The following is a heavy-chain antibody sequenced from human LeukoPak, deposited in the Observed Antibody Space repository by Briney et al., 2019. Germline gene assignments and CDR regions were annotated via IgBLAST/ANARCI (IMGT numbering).Heavy chain of an antibody. Sequence: PGGSLRLSCAASGFTVMTNDMTWVPQAPGKGLEWVSVLYSDGNTKYADSVQCRFTISRDNSKNTLYLEMNSLSPDDTAVYYCARGVEPLAANTLAYWGQGTLVTVSS. D-gene: IGHD1-14*01. J-gene: IGHJ4*02. CDR1: GFTVMTND. V-gene: IGHV3-53*01. CDR3: ARGVEPLAANTLAY. CDR2: LYSDGNT.